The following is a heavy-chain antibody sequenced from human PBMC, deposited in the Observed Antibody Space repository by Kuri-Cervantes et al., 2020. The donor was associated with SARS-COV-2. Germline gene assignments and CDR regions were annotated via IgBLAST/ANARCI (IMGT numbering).Heavy chain of an antibody. Sequence: ASVKVSCKASGYTFTGYYMHWVRQAPGQGLEGMGWINRNSGGTNYAQKFQGRVTMTRDTSISTAYMELSRLGSDHAAVYYCEGDENWGQGTLVTVSS. J-gene: IGHJ1*01. CDR2: INRNSGGT. V-gene: IGHV1-2*02. CDR3: EGDEN. CDR1: GYTFTGYY.